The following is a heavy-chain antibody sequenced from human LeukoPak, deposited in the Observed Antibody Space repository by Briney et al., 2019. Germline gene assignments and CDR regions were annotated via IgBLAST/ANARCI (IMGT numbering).Heavy chain of an antibody. CDR2: ISSSSSYI. CDR1: GFTFSSYS. J-gene: IGHJ4*02. D-gene: IGHD3-22*01. V-gene: IGHV3-21*01. Sequence: GGSLRLSCAASGFTFSSYSMNWVRQAPGKGLEWVSSISSSSSYIYYADSVKGRFTISRDNSKNTLFLQMNSLRAEDTAVYYCAKGGYKYDSSGHNYFDYWGQGTLVTVSS. CDR3: AKGGYKYDSSGHNYFDY.